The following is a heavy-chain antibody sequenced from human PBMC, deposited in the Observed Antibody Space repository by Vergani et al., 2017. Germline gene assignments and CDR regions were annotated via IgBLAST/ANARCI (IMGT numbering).Heavy chain of an antibody. V-gene: IGHV4-61*02. CDR1: GGSISSGSYY. D-gene: IGHD3-3*01. J-gene: IGHJ6*03. CDR2: IYTSGST. CDR3: ARGKILDYDFRRGLSRAKYYYYMDV. Sequence: QVQLQESGPGLVKPSQTLSLTCTVSGGSISSGSYYWSWIRQPAGKGLEWIGRIYTSGSTNYNPSLKRRVTRTVDTSKNQFSRKLSTGTAADTAGYYCARGKILDYDFRRGLSRAKYYYYMDVWGKGTTVTVSS.